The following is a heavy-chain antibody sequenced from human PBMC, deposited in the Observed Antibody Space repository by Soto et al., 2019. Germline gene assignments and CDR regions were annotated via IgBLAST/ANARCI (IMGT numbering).Heavy chain of an antibody. CDR2: ISAYNGNT. J-gene: IGHJ6*03. V-gene: IGHV1-18*01. D-gene: IGHD3-10*01. Sequence: ASVKVSCKASGYTFTSYGISWVRQAPGQGLEWMGWISAYNGNTNYAQKLQGRVTMTTDTSTSTAYMELRSLRSDDTAVYYCACARSGSYFYYYHMDVWGKGTTVTVSS. CDR1: GYTFTSYG. CDR3: ACARSGSYFYYYHMDV.